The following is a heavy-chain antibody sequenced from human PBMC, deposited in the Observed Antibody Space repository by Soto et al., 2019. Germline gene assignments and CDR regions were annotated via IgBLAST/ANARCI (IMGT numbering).Heavy chain of an antibody. CDR1: GYTFTGYY. Sequence: ASVKVSCKASGYTFTGYYMHWVRQAPGQGLEWMGWINPNSGGTNYARKFQGRVTMTRDTSISTAYMELSRLRSDDTAVYYCAREMVIAAAGSYYYYGMDVWGQGTTVTVPS. CDR3: AREMVIAAAGSYYYYGMDV. D-gene: IGHD6-13*01. J-gene: IGHJ6*02. V-gene: IGHV1-2*02. CDR2: INPNSGGT.